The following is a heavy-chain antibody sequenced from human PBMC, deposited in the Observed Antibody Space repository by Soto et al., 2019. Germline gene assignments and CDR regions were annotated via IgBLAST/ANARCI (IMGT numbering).Heavy chain of an antibody. CDR3: VRENYYYGMDV. CDR2: INGGDRT. J-gene: IGHJ6*02. Sequence: EVQLVESGGGLVQPGGSLRLSCAASGFSVSVNFMSWVHQAPGKGLEWVSDINGGDRTNYADSVKGRFTISRDDTENTLSLLMNSLRAEDTAVYYCVRENYYYGMDVWGQGTTVTVSS. CDR1: GFSVSVNF. V-gene: IGHV3-66*01.